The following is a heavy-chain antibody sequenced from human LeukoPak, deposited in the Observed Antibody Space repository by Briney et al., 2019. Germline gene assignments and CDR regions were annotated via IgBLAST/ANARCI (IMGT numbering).Heavy chain of an antibody. V-gene: IGHV3-21*01. D-gene: IGHD4-11*01. CDR1: GFSFSDYN. CDR3: ARDLSNYFLHYIDF. CDR2: ITSTSRDK. Sequence: GGSLRLSCVASGFSFSDYNMNWVRQAPGRGLEWVSSITSTSRDKSYADSVRGRFTISRDNAKNSLFLQMDTLGAEDTAVYYCARDLSNYFLHYIDFWGQGTLVTVSS. J-gene: IGHJ4*02.